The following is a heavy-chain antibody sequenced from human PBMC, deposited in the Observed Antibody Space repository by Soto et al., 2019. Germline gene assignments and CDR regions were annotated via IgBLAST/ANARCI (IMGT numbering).Heavy chain of an antibody. Sequence: QVQLVESGGGVVQPGRSLRLSCAASGFTFSSYAMHWVRQAPGKGLEWVAVISYDGSNKYYADSVKGRFTISRDNSKNTLYLQMNSLRAEDTAVYYCARVTLRFLEWCHFDYWGQGTLVTVSS. CDR2: ISYDGSNK. J-gene: IGHJ4*02. CDR3: ARVTLRFLEWCHFDY. V-gene: IGHV3-30-3*01. D-gene: IGHD3-3*01. CDR1: GFTFSSYA.